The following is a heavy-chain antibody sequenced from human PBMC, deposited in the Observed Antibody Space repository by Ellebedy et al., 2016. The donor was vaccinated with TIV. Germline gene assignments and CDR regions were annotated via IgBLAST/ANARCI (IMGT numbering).Heavy chain of an antibody. V-gene: IGHV4-34*01. CDR1: GGSFSGYY. CDR2: INHSGST. J-gene: IGHJ4*02. D-gene: IGHD2-15*01. Sequence: MPSETLSLTCAVYGGSFSGYYWSRIRQPPGKGLEWIGEINHSGSTNYNPSLKSRVTISVDTSKNQFSLKLSSVTAADTAVYYCARGYCSGGSCYSFDYWGQGTLVTVSS. CDR3: ARGYCSGGSCYSFDY.